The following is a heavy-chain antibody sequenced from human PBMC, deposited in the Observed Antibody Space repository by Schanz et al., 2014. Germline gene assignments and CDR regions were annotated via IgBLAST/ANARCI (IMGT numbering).Heavy chain of an antibody. CDR3: ARELGREGGFDS. CDR1: GVSITNNY. Sequence: QVQLQESGPGLVKPSETLSLTCTISGVSITNNYWAWVRQPPGKGLEWIGFISSSGSALYNPSLKTRVTITRDTSKNPVSLNLRSVNAADTAFYHCARELGREGGFDSWGQGTLVTVTS. CDR2: ISSSGSA. D-gene: IGHD2-15*01. V-gene: IGHV4-59*01. J-gene: IGHJ4*02.